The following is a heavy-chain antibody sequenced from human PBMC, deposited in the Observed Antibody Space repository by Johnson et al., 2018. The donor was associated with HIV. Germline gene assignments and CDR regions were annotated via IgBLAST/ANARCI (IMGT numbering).Heavy chain of an antibody. J-gene: IGHJ3*02. V-gene: IGHV3-11*01. D-gene: IGHD3-22*01. CDR2: ISSSGSTI. Sequence: QVQLMESGGGLVKPGGSLRLSCAASGFTFSDYYMSWIRQAPGKGLEWVSYISSSGSTIYYADSVKGRFTISRDNSKNTLSLQMNSLRAEDTAVYYCAKGSPYYYDGSDYHKAFDIWGQGTMVTVSS. CDR3: AKGSPYYYDGSDYHKAFDI. CDR1: GFTFSDYY.